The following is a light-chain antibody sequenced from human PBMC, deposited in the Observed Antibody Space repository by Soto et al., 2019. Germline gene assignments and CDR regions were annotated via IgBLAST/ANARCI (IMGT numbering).Light chain of an antibody. J-gene: IGKJ4*01. CDR3: QQFSSYPLT. CDR2: DAS. CDR1: QSISSNY. V-gene: IGKV3-20*01. Sequence: EIVLTQSPGTLSLSPGERATLSCWASQSISSNYLAWYQQKPGQAPRLLIYDASSRATGIPDRFSGGGSGTDFTLTISRLEPEDFAVYYCQQFSSYPLTFGGGTKVDIK.